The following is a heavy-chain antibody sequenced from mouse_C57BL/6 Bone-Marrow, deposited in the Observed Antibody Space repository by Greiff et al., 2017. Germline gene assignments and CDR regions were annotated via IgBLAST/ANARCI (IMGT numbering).Heavy chain of an antibody. D-gene: IGHD1-1*01. CDR2: IWSGGST. CDR1: GFSLTSYG. Sequence: QVQLQQSGPGLVQPSQSLSITCTVSGFSLTSYGVHWVRQSPGNSLEWLGVIWSGGSTDYNAAFISRLSISKDNSKSQVFFKMNSLQADDTAIYYCARKGYYGSSIDYWGQGTTLTVSS. V-gene: IGHV2-2*01. J-gene: IGHJ2*01. CDR3: ARKGYYGSSIDY.